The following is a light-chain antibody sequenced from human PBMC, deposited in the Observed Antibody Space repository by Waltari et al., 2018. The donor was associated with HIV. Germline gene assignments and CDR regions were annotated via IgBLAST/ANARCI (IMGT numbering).Light chain of an antibody. CDR2: RVS. CDR1: NIGSKN. CDR3: QVWDSSAHVV. Sequence: SYELTQPLSVSVALGQTARITCGGNNIGSKNVHWYQQKPGQAPGVVIYRVSNRPSGIPERISGSNSGNTATLTISRAQVGDEADYYCQVWDSSAHVVFGGGTKLTVL. J-gene: IGLJ2*01. V-gene: IGLV3-9*01.